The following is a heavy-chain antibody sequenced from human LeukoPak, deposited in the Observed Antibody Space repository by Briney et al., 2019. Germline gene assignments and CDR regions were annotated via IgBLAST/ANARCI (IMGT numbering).Heavy chain of an antibody. D-gene: IGHD3-10*01. CDR2: IGTAGDP. V-gene: IGHV3-13*05. Sequence: GGSLRLSCAASGFTFSSYDMHWVRQATRKGLEWVSAIGTAGDPYYPGSVKGRFTISRENAKNSLYLQMNSLRAGDTAVYYCARGGRTMVRGSYYYYYGMDVWGKGTTVTVSS. CDR3: ARGGRTMVRGSYYYYYGMDV. CDR1: GFTFSSYD. J-gene: IGHJ6*04.